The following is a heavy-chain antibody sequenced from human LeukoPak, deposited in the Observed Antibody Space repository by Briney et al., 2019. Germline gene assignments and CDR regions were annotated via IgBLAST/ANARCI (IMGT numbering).Heavy chain of an antibody. CDR3: ARDVGTTHAFDI. J-gene: IGHJ3*02. V-gene: IGHV4-31*03. D-gene: IGHD4-17*01. CDR2: IYYSGST. CDR1: GVSISSGGYF. Sequence: PSETLSLTCTVSGVSISSGGYFWSWIRQHPGKGLEWIAYIYYSGSTYYNPSLKSRLTISVDTSKSQFSLKLSSVTAADTAVYYCARDVGTTHAFDIWGQGTMVTVSS.